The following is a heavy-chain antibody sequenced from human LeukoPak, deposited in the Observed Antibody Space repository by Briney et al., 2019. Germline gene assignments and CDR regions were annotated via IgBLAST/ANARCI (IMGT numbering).Heavy chain of an antibody. CDR2: ISGSGGST. CDR1: GFTLRNYA. CDR3: AKYPKASAGNDY. V-gene: IGHV3-23*01. D-gene: IGHD6-13*01. Sequence: GGSLRLSCAASGFTLRNYAMSWVRQAPGKGLEWVSAISGSGGSTYYADSVKGRFTISRDNSKNTLYLQMNSLRAEYTAVYYCAKYPKASAGNDYGGQGTLVTVSP. J-gene: IGHJ4*02.